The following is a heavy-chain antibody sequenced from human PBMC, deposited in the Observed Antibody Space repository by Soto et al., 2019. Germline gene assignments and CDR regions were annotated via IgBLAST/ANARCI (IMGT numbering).Heavy chain of an antibody. CDR3: AKHMDGSGINNCFDP. Sequence: HLQLQESGPGLVKPSETLSLTCTVSGDSISSTGYYWGWIRQPPGKGLEWVGSIYYRGITYYNPSLKSRVTISADTSKNQFSLKLNSVTAADTAVYYCAKHMDGSGINNCFDPWGQGTLVTVSS. D-gene: IGHD3-10*01. J-gene: IGHJ5*02. CDR1: GDSISSTGYY. CDR2: IYYRGIT. V-gene: IGHV4-39*01.